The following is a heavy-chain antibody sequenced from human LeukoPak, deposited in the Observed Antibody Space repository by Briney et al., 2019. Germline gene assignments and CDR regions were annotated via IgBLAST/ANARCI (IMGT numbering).Heavy chain of an antibody. CDR3: ARSLAAHGYYYYYGMDV. CDR1: GFTFSSYT. Sequence: PGGSLRLSCAASGFTFSSYTMSWVRQAPGKGLEWVSSISSSSSYIYYADSVKGRFTISRDNAKNSLYLQMNSLRAEDTAVYYCARSLAAHGYYYYYGMDVWGQGTTVTVSS. D-gene: IGHD6-6*01. CDR2: ISSSSSYI. V-gene: IGHV3-21*01. J-gene: IGHJ6*02.